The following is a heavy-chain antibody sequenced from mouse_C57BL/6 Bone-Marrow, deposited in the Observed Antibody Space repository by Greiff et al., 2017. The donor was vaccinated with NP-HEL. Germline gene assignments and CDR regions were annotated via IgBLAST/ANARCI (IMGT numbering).Heavy chain of an antibody. CDR3: ARSGDGYLWYFDV. CDR2: INPYNGDT. J-gene: IGHJ1*03. Sequence: VQLKESGPELVKPGDSVKISCKASGYSFTGYFMNWVMQSHGKSLEWIGRINPYNGDTFYNQKFKGKATLTVDKSSSTAHMELRSLTSEDSAVYYCARSGDGYLWYFDVWGTGTTVTVSS. D-gene: IGHD2-3*01. V-gene: IGHV1-20*01. CDR1: GYSFTGYF.